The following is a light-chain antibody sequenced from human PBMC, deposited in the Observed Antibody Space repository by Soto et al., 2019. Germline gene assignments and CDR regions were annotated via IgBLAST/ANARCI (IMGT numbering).Light chain of an antibody. CDR2: GAS. Sequence: EIVLTQSPGTLSLSPGERATLSCRASQSGFSFYLAWFQQKPGQAPMLLIYGASTRATGIPDRFSGSGSGTDFTLTISRLEPEDFAVYYCHQYGSSPWTLGQGTKVEIK. V-gene: IGKV3-20*01. CDR1: QSGFSFY. CDR3: HQYGSSPWT. J-gene: IGKJ1*01.